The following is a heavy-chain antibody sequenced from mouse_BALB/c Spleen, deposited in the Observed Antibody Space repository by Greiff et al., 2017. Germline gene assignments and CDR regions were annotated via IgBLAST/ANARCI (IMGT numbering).Heavy chain of an antibody. CDR2: ISSGSSTI. V-gene: IGHV5-17*02. J-gene: IGHJ4*01. CDR3: ASSYDLNYYAMDY. CDR1: GFTFSSFG. D-gene: IGHD2-10*02. Sequence: DVQLQESGGGLVQPGGSRKLSCAASGFTFSSFGMHWVRQAPEKGLEWVAYISSGSSTIYYADTVKGRFTISRDNPKNTLFLQMTSLRSEDTAMYYCASSYDLNYYAMDYWGQGTSVTVSS.